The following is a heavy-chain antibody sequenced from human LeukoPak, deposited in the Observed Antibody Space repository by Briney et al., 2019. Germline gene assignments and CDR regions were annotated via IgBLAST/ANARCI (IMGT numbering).Heavy chain of an antibody. CDR1: GGSFSGYY. Sequence: SETLSLTCAVYGGSFSGYYWSWIRQPPGKGLEWIGEINHSGSTNYNPSLKSRVTISVDTSKNQFSLKLSSVTAADTAVYYCARRSYCGGDCHSNWSDPWGQGTLVTVSS. D-gene: IGHD2-21*02. J-gene: IGHJ5*02. V-gene: IGHV4-34*01. CDR2: INHSGST. CDR3: ARRSYCGGDCHSNWSDP.